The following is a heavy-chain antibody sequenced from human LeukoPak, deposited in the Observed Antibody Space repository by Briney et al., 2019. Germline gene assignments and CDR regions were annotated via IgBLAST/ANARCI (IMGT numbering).Heavy chain of an antibody. Sequence: PSETLSLTCTVSGGSISSYYWSWIRQPAGKGLEWIGRIYTGGSTNYNPSLKSRVTMSVDTSKNQFSLNLTSVTAADTAVYYCAMTLMTTYFYYGMDVWGQGTTVTVSS. CDR1: GGSISSYY. J-gene: IGHJ6*02. CDR3: AMTLMTTYFYYGMDV. D-gene: IGHD4-11*01. V-gene: IGHV4-4*07. CDR2: IYTGGST.